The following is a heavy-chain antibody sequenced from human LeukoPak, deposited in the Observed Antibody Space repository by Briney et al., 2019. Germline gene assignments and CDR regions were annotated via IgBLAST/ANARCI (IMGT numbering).Heavy chain of an antibody. J-gene: IGHJ5*01. D-gene: IGHD1-26*01. CDR1: GYSFNSYS. V-gene: IGHV1-46*02. Sequence: GASVKVSCKASGYSFNSYSIHWVRQAPGQGLEWMGIINPSAGGTRYEQTFQGRITLTRDTSTSTVSMDLSSLRPEDTAVYYCARVDGYSGNHFRLCDSWGQGTLVTVSS. CDR3: ARVDGYSGNHFRLCDS. CDR2: INPSAGGT.